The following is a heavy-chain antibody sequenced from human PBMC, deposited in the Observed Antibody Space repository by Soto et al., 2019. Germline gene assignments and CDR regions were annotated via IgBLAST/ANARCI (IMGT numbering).Heavy chain of an antibody. CDR1: GFTFSSYS. V-gene: IGHV3-48*02. CDR2: ITSSSSTI. CDR3: ARDQDYAFDI. J-gene: IGHJ3*02. Sequence: EVQLVESGGGLVQPGGSLRLSCAASGFTFSSYSMNWVRQAPGKGLEWVSYITSSSSTISYAESVKGRFTITRDNAKNSLYLQMNSLRDEDTAVYYCARDQDYAFDIWGQGTMVTVSS.